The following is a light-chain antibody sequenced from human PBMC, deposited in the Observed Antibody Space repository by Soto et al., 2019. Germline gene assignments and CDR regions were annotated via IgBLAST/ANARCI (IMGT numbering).Light chain of an antibody. CDR3: QTWDTGPWV. V-gene: IGLV4-69*01. CDR2: LNSDGNH. J-gene: IGLJ3*02. Sequence: QSVLTQSPSASASLGASVKLTCTLSSGHNSYVIAWHQQQPEKGPRYLMMLNSDGNHNRGDGIPDRFSGSSSGAERYLTISSLQAEDEADYYCQTWDTGPWVFGGGTKLTVL. CDR1: SGHNSYV.